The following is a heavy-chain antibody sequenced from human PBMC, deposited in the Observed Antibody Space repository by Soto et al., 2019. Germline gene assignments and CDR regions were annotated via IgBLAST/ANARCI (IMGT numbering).Heavy chain of an antibody. J-gene: IGHJ5*02. CDR1: GXXVSRXXSC. CDR2: IFYTGTT. CDR3: AGERGVWFGDLLPHGWLAP. Sequence: PAEARAVXWSGSGXXVSRXXSCGSGVRRAPGKGLEWIGNIFYTGTTSYNHSIKSRADISLETSRNQLSIRLSSVTAADTAVYYCAGERGVWFGDLLPHGWLAPWGHGNLVTVS. D-gene: IGHD3-10*01. V-gene: IGHV4-61*01.